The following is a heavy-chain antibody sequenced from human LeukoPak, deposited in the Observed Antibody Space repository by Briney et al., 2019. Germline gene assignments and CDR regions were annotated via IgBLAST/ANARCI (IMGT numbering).Heavy chain of an antibody. CDR3: ARGARDFMTYFDY. D-gene: IGHD2-21*02. CDR1: GFTFSSYA. V-gene: IGHV3-64*01. CDR2: ISSNGGST. Sequence: PGGSLRLSCAASGFTFSSYAMHWVRQAPGKGLEYVSAISSNGGSTYYANSVKGRFTISRDNSKNTLYLQMGSLRAEDMAVYYCARGARDFMTYFDYWGQGTLVTVSS. J-gene: IGHJ4*02.